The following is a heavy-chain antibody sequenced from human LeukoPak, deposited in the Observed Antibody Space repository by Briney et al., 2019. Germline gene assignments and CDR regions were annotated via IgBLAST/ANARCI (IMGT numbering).Heavy chain of an antibody. CDR3: TTCAPNRYWFAP. V-gene: IGHV4-59*08. D-gene: IGHD2-2*01. Sequence: PSETLSLTCNISEGSISHDYWVWVRQPPGKGLEWIAYIDYSGYTDYNPSVKSRVTMSIGTSKGQFTLHLRSVSAADTAIYYCTTCAPNRYWFAPWGQGIQVTVSS. CDR1: EGSISHDY. J-gene: IGHJ5*02. CDR2: IDYSGYT.